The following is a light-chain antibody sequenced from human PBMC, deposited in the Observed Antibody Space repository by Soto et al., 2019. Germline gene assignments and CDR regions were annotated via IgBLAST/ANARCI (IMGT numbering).Light chain of an antibody. Sequence: DIVMTQSPESLAVSLGERATINCKSSQSVLYSSNNKNYLNWYQQKPGQPPKLLIYWASIRESGVPDRFSGSGSGTDFTLTISSVQAEDVAVYYCQQYYDSPLTFGQGTLLEIK. J-gene: IGKJ5*01. CDR1: QSVLYSSNNKNY. CDR2: WAS. V-gene: IGKV4-1*01. CDR3: QQYYDSPLT.